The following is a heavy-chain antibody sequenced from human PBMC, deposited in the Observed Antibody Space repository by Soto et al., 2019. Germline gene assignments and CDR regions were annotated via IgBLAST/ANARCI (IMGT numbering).Heavy chain of an antibody. D-gene: IGHD3-22*01. V-gene: IGHV3-23*01. CDR1: GFTFSSYA. J-gene: IGHJ4*02. Sequence: EVQLLESGGDLIQPGGSLRLSCAASGFTFSSYAMSWVRQAPGKGLGWVSAISSSGVSTFYADSAKGRFTIFRDNSRNTLYLQMNSLRAEDTAIYYCAKYQPMTQPRPYFDYWGQGTLVTVSS. CDR3: AKYQPMTQPRPYFDY. CDR2: ISSSGVST.